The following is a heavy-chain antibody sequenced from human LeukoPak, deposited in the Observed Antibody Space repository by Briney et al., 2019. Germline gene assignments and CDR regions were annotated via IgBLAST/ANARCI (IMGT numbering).Heavy chain of an antibody. CDR2: IYYSGST. CDR3: ARTGSGYDFDY. CDR1: GGSFSGYY. Sequence: SETLSLTCAVYGGSFSGYYWSWIRQPPGKGLEWIGYIYYSGSTYYNPSLKSRVTISVDTSKNQFSLKLSSVTAADTAVYYCARTGSGYDFDYWGQGTLVTVSS. D-gene: IGHD5-12*01. J-gene: IGHJ4*02. V-gene: IGHV4-59*12.